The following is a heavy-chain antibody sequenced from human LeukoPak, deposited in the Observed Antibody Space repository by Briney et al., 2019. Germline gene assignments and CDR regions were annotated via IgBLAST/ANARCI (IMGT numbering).Heavy chain of an antibody. CDR2: IKQDGSEK. CDR3: ARDGEYYYDSSGPGDY. V-gene: IGHV3-7*01. J-gene: IGHJ4*02. D-gene: IGHD3-22*01. CDR1: GFTVSSKY. Sequence: GGSLRLSCAASGFTVSSKYMSWVRQAPGKGLEWVANIKQDGSEKYYVDSVKGRFTISRDNAKNSLYLQMNSLRAEDTAVYYCARDGEYYYDSSGPGDYWGQGTLVTVSS.